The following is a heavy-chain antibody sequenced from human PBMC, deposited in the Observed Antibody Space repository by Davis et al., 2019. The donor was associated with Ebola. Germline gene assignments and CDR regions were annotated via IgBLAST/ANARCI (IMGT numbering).Heavy chain of an antibody. CDR3: AREGAGTLVFHGMDV. CDR1: GFTFSSYA. V-gene: IGHV3-66*01. J-gene: IGHJ6*02. CDR2: IYSGGST. D-gene: IGHD6-19*01. Sequence: GESLKISCAASGFTFSSYAMHWVRQAPGKGLEWVSVIYSGGSTYYADSVKGRFTISRDNSKNTLYLQMNSLRAEDTAVYYCAREGAGTLVFHGMDVWGQGTTVTVSS.